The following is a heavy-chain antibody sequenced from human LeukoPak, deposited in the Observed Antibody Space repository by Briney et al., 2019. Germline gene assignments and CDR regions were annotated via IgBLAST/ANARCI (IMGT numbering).Heavy chain of an antibody. D-gene: IGHD6-13*01. CDR2: ISAYNGNT. CDR3: ARPIAAAGGASFFDY. Sequence: GASVKVSCKASGYTFTIYGISWVRQAPGQGLEWMGWISAYNGNTNYAQKLQGRVTMTTDTSTSTAYMEVRSLRSDDTAVYYCARPIAAAGGASFFDYWGQGTLVTVSS. CDR1: GYTFTIYG. V-gene: IGHV1-18*01. J-gene: IGHJ4*02.